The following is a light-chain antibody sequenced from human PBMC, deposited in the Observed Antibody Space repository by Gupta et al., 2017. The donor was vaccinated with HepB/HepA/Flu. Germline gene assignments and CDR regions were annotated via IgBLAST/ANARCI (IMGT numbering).Light chain of an antibody. Sequence: DIVMTQSPEPLAVCLGVRATINCKSSQNVLYSNNKDFIAWYQQKPGHPPKFLISWASTRESGVPDRFSGSGSGTDFTLTISSLQAEDVAVYYCQQYYDTPITFGQGTRLEIK. V-gene: IGKV4-1*01. CDR3: QQYYDTPIT. CDR2: WAS. CDR1: QNVLYSNNKDF. J-gene: IGKJ5*01.